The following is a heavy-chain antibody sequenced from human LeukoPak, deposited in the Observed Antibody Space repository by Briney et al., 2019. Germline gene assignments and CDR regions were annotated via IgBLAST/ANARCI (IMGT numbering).Heavy chain of an antibody. Sequence: PGGSLRLSCAAPGFTFISYAMSWVRQAPGKGLEWMSVITGTGGSTYYADSVKGRFTISRDNSKNTLYLQMNSLRAEDTAVYYCAKDGYSSGLDYWGQGALVTVSS. CDR3: AKDGYSSGLDY. CDR1: GFTFISYA. CDR2: ITGTGGST. J-gene: IGHJ4*02. V-gene: IGHV3-23*01. D-gene: IGHD6-19*01.